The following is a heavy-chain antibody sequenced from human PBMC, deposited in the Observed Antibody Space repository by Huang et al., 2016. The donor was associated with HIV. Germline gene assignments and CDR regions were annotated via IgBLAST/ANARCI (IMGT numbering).Heavy chain of an antibody. D-gene: IGHD6-6*01. V-gene: IGHV1-2*02. CDR2: INPKRGGT. J-gene: IGHJ4*02. CDR1: GYTFTDSN. CDR3: ARDWSFGSSTSPAD. Sequence: QVQLVQSGAEVKNPGASVRVSCKASGYTFTDSNLHWVRQAPGQGLEWMGWINPKRGGTIYAQRLQGRITMTRDTTISTVHMDLRRIQSDDTAVYFCARDWSFGSSTSPADWGQGTLVTVSS.